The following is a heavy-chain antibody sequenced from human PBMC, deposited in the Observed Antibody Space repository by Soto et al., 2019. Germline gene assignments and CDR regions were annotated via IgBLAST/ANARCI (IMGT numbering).Heavy chain of an antibody. V-gene: IGHV4-59*11. J-gene: IGHJ5*02. Sequence: PSETLSLTCTFSCGSISRQYWSWLRQPPGKVLEWIGYIYYSGSTNYNPSLKSRVTISIDTSRNQFSLELRSVTAADTAVYYCARDVGLQYDTGYSDFWTGKNNWFDPWGQGTLVTVS. CDR3: ARDVGLQYDTGYSDFWTGKNNWFDP. CDR2: IYYSGST. D-gene: IGHD3-3*01. CDR1: CGSISRQY.